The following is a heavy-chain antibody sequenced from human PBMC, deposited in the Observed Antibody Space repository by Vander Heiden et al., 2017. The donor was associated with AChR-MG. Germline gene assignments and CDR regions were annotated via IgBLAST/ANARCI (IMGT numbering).Heavy chain of an antibody. J-gene: IGHJ6*02. CDR1: GGSFSGSD. Sequence: QVQLQQRGAGLLKPSEPLSLTCDVYGGSFSGSDWSWVRQPPGKGREWSGEINHSGSTNYNPSLKSRVTISGDTSKNQFSLKLSSVTAADTAVYYWARGRGVSSWYYYYYGMDVWGQGTTVTVSS. CDR3: ARGRGVSSWYYYYYGMDV. CDR2: INHSGST. V-gene: IGHV4-34*01. D-gene: IGHD6-13*01.